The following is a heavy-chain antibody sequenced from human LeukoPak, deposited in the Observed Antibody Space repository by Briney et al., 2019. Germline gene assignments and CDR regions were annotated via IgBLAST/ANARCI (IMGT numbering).Heavy chain of an antibody. D-gene: IGHD4-17*01. CDR2: ICDSGSI. V-gene: IGHV4-61*01. CDR1: GGPVGSGSYC. CDR3: ARVGLDDYGDYGEPGYFDY. Sequence: SETLSLTCTASGGPVGSGSYCWSWIRQPPGETLEWIGYICDSGSIDHNPSLKSRVTISVDTSKNQFSLKLSSVTAADTAVYYCARVGLDDYGDYGEPGYFDYWGQGTLVTVSS. J-gene: IGHJ4*02.